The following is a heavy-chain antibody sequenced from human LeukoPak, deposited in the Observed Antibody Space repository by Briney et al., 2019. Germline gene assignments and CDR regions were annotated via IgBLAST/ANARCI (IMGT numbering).Heavy chain of an antibody. CDR2: ISATGGGT. J-gene: IGHJ4*02. Sequence: GGSLRLSCEVAGFTFSNYAMSWVRQAPERGLEWVSSISATGGGTYYADSVKGRFTISRDNSKNTLYLQMNSLRAEDTAVYYCAKRLGTYYYESRDYSLDHWGQGTLVTVSS. CDR3: AKRLGTYYYESRDYSLDH. D-gene: IGHD3-22*01. V-gene: IGHV3-23*01. CDR1: GFTFSNYA.